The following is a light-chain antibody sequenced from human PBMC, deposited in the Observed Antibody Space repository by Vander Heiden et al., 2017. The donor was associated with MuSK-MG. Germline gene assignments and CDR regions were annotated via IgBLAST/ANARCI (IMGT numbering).Light chain of an antibody. J-gene: IGKJ1*01. V-gene: IGKV3-11*01. CDR3: QQRSDWPRT. CDR2: DAS. CDR1: RSISSY. Sequence: EIVLTQSPATLSLSPGERATLSCRASRSISSYLAWYQQKPGQAPRLLIYDASKRATGIPARFSGSGSGTDFTLTISSLEPEDFAVYYCQQRSDWPRTFGQGTKVEIK.